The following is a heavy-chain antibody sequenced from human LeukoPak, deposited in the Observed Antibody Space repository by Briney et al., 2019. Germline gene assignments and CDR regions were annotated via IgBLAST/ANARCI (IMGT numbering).Heavy chain of an antibody. J-gene: IGHJ6*02. CDR2: ISAYNGNT. CDR3: ARDTVTTSNYYYSMDV. Sequence: GASVKVSCKASGYTFTSYGISWVRQAPGQGLEWMGWISAYNGNTNYAQKLQGRVTMTTDTSTSTAYMELRSLRSDDTAVYYCARDTVTTSNYYYSMDVWGQGTTVTVSS. V-gene: IGHV1-18*01. D-gene: IGHD4-11*01. CDR1: GYTFTSYG.